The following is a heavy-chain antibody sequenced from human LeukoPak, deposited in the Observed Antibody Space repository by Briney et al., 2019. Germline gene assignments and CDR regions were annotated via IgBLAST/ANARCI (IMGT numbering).Heavy chain of an antibody. CDR2: ISSNGGST. Sequence: GGSLRLSCAASGFTFSSYAMHWVRQAPGKGLEYVSAISSNGGSTYYANSVKGRFTISRDNSKNTLYLQMGSLRAEDMAVYYCASSIPAYYDIHPGAFDIWGQGTMVTVSS. J-gene: IGHJ3*02. D-gene: IGHD3-9*01. CDR1: GFTFSSYA. CDR3: ASSIPAYYDIHPGAFDI. V-gene: IGHV3-64*01.